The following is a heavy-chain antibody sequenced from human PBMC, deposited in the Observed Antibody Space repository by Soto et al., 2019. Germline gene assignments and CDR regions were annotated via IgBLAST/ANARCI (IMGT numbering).Heavy chain of an antibody. CDR3: ANAVLGYSSGWDPAHPEDLSGDFQH. D-gene: IGHD6-19*01. CDR2: ISGSGGST. V-gene: IGHV3-23*01. J-gene: IGHJ1*01. CDR1: GFTFSSYA. Sequence: PGGSLRLSCAASGFTFSSYAMSWVRQAPGKGLEWVSAISGSGGSTYYADSVKGRFTISRDNSKNTLYLQMNSLRAEDTAVYYCANAVLGYSSGWDPAHPEDLSGDFQHWGQGTLVTVSS.